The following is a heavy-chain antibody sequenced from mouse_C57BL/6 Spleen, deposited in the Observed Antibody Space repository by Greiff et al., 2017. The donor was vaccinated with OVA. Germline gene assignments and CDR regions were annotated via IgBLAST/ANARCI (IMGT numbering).Heavy chain of an antibody. CDR2: IDPNSGGT. D-gene: IGHD1-1*01. J-gene: IGHJ4*01. CDR1: GYTFTSYW. CDR3: ARGFITMVVATEYYAMDY. V-gene: IGHV1-72*01. Sequence: VQLQQPGAELVKPGASVKLSCKASGYTFTSYWMHWVKQRPGRGLEWIGRIDPNSGGTKYNEKFKSKATLTVDKPSSTAYMQLSSLTSEDSAVXYCARGFITMVVATEYYAMDYWGQGTSVTVSS.